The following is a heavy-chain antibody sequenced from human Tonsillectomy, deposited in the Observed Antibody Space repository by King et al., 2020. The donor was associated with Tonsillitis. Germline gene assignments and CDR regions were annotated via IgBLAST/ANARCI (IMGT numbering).Heavy chain of an antibody. V-gene: IGHV3-15*01. Sequence: VQLVESGGGLVKPGGSLRLSCAASGFTFSNAWMSWVRQAPGKGLEWVGRIKSKTDGGTTDYAATVKGRFTISRDDSKNTLYLQMNSLKTEDTAVYYCTTLPAAMLYYYYYMDVWGKGTTVTVSS. CDR2: IKSKTDGGTT. D-gene: IGHD2-2*01. J-gene: IGHJ6*03. CDR1: GFTFSNAW. CDR3: TTLPAAMLYYYYYMDV.